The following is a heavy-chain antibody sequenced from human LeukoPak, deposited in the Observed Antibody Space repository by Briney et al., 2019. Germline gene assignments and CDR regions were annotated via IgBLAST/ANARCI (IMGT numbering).Heavy chain of an antibody. J-gene: IGHJ4*02. CDR1: GFTFSNHW. Sequence: PGGSLRLSCAASGFTFSNHWMSWVRQAPGKGLQRVANIKQDGSSIYYVDSVRGRFTISRDNARNSLYLQMNSLRAEDTAVYYCVRDVDYWGQGTLVTVSS. V-gene: IGHV3-7*01. CDR2: IKQDGSSI. CDR3: VRDVDY.